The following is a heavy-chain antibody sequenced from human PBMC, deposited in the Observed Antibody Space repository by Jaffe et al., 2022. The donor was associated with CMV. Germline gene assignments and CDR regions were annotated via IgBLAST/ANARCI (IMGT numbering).Heavy chain of an antibody. CDR1: GGSISSYY. CDR2: IYYSGST. Sequence: QVQLQESGPGLVKPSETLSLTCTVSGGSISSYYWSWIRQPPGKGLEWIGYIYYSGSTNYNPSLKSRVTISVDTSKNQFSLKLSSVTAADTAVYYCAFLGFPEKPRGYYYYYMDVWGKGTTVTVSS. V-gene: IGHV4-59*01. J-gene: IGHJ6*03. D-gene: IGHD3-10*01. CDR3: AFLGFPEKPRGYYYYYMDV.